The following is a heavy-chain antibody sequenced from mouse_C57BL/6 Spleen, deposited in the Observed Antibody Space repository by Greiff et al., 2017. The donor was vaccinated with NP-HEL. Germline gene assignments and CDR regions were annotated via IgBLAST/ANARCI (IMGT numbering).Heavy chain of an antibody. V-gene: IGHV1-69*01. D-gene: IGHD1-1*02. J-gene: IGHJ2*01. CDR1: GYTFTSYW. Sequence: QVQLQQPGAELVMPGASVKLSCKASGYTFTSYWMHWVKQRPGQGLEWIGEIDPSDSYTNYNQKFKGKSTLTVDKSSSTAYMQLSSLTSEDSAVYYCARGWETYYFDYWGQGTTLTVSS. CDR2: IDPSDSYT. CDR3: ARGWETYYFDY.